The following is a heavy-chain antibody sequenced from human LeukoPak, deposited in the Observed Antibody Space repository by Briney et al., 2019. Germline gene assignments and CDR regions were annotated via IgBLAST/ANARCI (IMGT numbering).Heavy chain of an antibody. V-gene: IGHV4-61*02. CDR3: ARGTSPRYCSSTSCSYFDY. J-gene: IGHJ4*02. D-gene: IGHD2-2*01. CDR1: GGSISSGSYY. CDR2: IYTSGST. Sequence: SETLSLTCTVSGGSISSGSYYWSWIRQPAGKGLEWIGRIYTSGSTNYNPSLKSRVTISVDTSKNQFSLKLSSVTAADTAVYYCARGTSPRYCSSTSCSYFDYWGREPWSPSPQ.